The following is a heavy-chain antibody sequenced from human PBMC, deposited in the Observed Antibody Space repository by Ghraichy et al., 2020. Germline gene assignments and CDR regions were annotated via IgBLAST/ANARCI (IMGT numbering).Heavy chain of an antibody. Sequence: ASVKVSCKASGYTFTNYGISWVRQAPGQGLEWMGRISAYNGDTKYVQKFQGRVTMTTDTSTSTAYMEVRSLRSDDTAVYYCARDPRGYCSGGNCYSVLNYWGQGTLVTVSS. V-gene: IGHV1-18*01. D-gene: IGHD2-15*01. CDR1: GYTFTNYG. J-gene: IGHJ4*02. CDR2: ISAYNGDT. CDR3: ARDPRGYCSGGNCYSVLNY.